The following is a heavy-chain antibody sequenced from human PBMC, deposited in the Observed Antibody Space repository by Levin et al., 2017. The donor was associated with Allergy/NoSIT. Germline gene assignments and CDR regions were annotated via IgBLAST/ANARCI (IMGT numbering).Heavy chain of an antibody. CDR1: GFNFRAYA. CDR3: ARDGALDTEGSSFDY. J-gene: IGHJ4*02. Sequence: PGGSLRLSCAASGFNFRAYAMRWVRQAPGKGLEWLAIISFDGTNKYSADSVKGRFTVSRDNSNNTLHLEMHGLRTTDTAVYYCARDGALDTEGSSFDYWGRGTQVTVSS. CDR2: ISFDGTNK. V-gene: IGHV3-30*04. D-gene: IGHD1-1*01.